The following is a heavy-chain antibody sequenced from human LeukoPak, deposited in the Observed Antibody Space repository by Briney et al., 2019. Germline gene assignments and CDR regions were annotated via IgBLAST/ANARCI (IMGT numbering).Heavy chain of an antibody. Sequence: ASAKVSCKASGYTFTGYYMHWVRQAPGQGLEWMGWINPNSGGTNYAQKFQGRVTMTRDTSISTAYMELSRLRSDDTAVYYCAAASRIVGATYFDYWGQGTLVTVSS. J-gene: IGHJ4*02. CDR3: AAASRIVGATYFDY. CDR1: GYTFTGYY. CDR2: INPNSGGT. V-gene: IGHV1-2*02. D-gene: IGHD1-26*01.